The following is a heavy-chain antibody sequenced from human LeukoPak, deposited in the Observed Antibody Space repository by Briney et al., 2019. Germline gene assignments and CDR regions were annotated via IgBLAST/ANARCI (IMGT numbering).Heavy chain of an antibody. D-gene: IGHD2-2*03. CDR2: IYYSGST. CDR3: ARDKVMDSYYYYYYMDV. V-gene: IGHV4-59*12. CDR1: GGSISSYY. J-gene: IGHJ6*03. Sequence: TSSETLSLTCTVSGGSISSYYWSWIRQPPGKGLEWIGYIYYSGSTNYNPSLKSRVTISVDTSKNQFSLKLSSVTAADTAVYYCARDKVMDSYYYYYYMDVWGKGTTVTVSS.